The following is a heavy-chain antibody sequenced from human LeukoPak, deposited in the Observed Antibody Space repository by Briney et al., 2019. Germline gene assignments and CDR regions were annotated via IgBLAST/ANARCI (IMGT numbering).Heavy chain of an antibody. V-gene: IGHV1-2*02. CDR1: GYTFTGYY. CDR2: INPNSGGT. D-gene: IGHD3-10*01. Sequence: ASVKVSCKASGYTFTGYYIHWVRQAPGQGLEWMGWINPNSGGTNYAQRFQGRVTMTRDTSISTVYMEVSRLRSDDTAVYYCARDRSITIIRGLRGWFDPWGQGTLVTVSS. J-gene: IGHJ5*02. CDR3: ARDRSITIIRGLRGWFDP.